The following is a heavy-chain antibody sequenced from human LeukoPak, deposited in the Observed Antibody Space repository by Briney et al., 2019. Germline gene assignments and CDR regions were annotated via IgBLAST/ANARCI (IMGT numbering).Heavy chain of an antibody. CDR1: GFTFNTYG. D-gene: IGHD1-1*01. CDR2: IRYDGSNK. CDR3: AKDGHWTFDY. Sequence: GGSLRLSCVASGFTFNTYGMHWVRQAPGKGLEWVAFIRYDGSNKYYADSVKGRFTISRDDSKNTLYLQMNSLRAEDTAVYYCAKDGHWTFDYWGQGTLVTVSP. V-gene: IGHV3-30*02. J-gene: IGHJ4*02.